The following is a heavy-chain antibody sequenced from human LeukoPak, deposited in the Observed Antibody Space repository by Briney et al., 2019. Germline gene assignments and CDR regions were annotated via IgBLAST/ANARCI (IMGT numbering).Heavy chain of an antibody. V-gene: IGHV3-48*04. J-gene: IGHJ4*02. Sequence: GGSLRLSCAASGFTFSSYSMNWVRQAPGKGLEWVSYISSSGSTIYYADSVKGRFTISRDNAKNSLYLQMNSLRAEDTAVYYCARDRGDYYDSSGSLDYWGQGTLVTVSS. CDR3: ARDRGDYYDSSGSLDY. D-gene: IGHD3-22*01. CDR1: GFTFSSYS. CDR2: ISSSGSTI.